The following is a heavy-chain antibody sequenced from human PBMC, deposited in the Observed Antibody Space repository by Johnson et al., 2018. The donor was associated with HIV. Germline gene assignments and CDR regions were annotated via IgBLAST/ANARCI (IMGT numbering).Heavy chain of an antibody. Sequence: VQLVESGGGLVQPGGSLRLSCAAAGFGFGSYWMHWVRQGPGKGLVWVARIKSDGGTTSYADSVKGRFTISRDNAKSSLYLQMNSLRVEDTAVYYCARDSGWIPLDAFDIWGQGTMVTVSS. J-gene: IGHJ3*02. CDR1: GFGFGSYW. D-gene: IGHD5-18*01. V-gene: IGHV3-74*01. CDR3: ARDSGWIPLDAFDI. CDR2: IKSDGGTT.